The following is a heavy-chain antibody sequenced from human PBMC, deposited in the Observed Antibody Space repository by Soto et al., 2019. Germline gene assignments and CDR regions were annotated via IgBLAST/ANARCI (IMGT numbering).Heavy chain of an antibody. Sequence: ASVKVSCKASGYTFTSYGISWVRQAPGQGLEWMGWISAYNGNTNYAQKLQGRVTMTTDTSTSTAYMELRSLRSDDTAVYYCARGYDFWSGYYLCGMDVWGQGTTVTVSS. CDR1: GYTFTSYG. D-gene: IGHD3-3*01. V-gene: IGHV1-18*04. J-gene: IGHJ6*02. CDR3: ARGYDFWSGYYLCGMDV. CDR2: ISAYNGNT.